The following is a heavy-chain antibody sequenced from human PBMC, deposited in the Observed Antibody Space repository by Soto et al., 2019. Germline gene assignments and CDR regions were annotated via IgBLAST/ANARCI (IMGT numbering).Heavy chain of an antibody. Sequence: EVQLLDSGGGLVQPGGSLRLSCAASGFTFSNYAMSWVRQAPGKGLERVSVISGSGGYTDYADSVKGRFTISRDNSRNTVYLQMNSLRAEDTAIYSCAKDQWANHDYGDPFDHWGQGTLVTVSS. CDR2: ISGSGGYT. J-gene: IGHJ4*02. V-gene: IGHV3-23*01. CDR1: GFTFSNYA. D-gene: IGHD4-17*01. CDR3: AKDQWANHDYGDPFDH.